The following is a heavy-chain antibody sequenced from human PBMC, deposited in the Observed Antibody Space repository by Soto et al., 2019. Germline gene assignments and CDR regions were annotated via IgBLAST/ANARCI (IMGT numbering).Heavy chain of an antibody. J-gene: IGHJ4*02. CDR1: GYTFTSYA. D-gene: IGHD6-13*01. V-gene: IGHV1-3*01. CDR3: ARLQQQLEPSDY. Sequence: ASVKVSCKASGYTFTSYAMHWVRQAPGQKLEWMGWINAGNGNTKYSQKFQGRVTITRDTSASTAYMELSSLRSEDTAVYYCARLQQQLEPSDYWGQGTLVTVSS. CDR2: INAGNGNT.